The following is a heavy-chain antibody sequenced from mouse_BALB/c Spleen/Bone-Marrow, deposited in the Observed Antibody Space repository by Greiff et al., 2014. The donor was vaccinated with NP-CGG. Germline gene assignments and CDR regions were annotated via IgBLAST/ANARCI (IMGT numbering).Heavy chain of an antibody. CDR1: GYTFTSYW. CDR3: TTGTRFAY. V-gene: IGHV1-69*02. Sequence: QVQLKESGAELVRPGASVKLSCMASGYTFTSYWINWVKQRPGQGLEWIGNIYPSDSYTNYNQKFKDKATLTVDKSSSTAYMQLSSPTSEDSAVYYRTTGTRFAYWGQGTLVTVSA. D-gene: IGHD4-1*01. J-gene: IGHJ3*01. CDR2: IYPSDSYT.